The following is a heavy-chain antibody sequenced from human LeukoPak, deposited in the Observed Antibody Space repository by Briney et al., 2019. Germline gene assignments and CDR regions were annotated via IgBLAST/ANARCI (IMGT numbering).Heavy chain of an antibody. CDR2: ISWNSGSI. CDR3: AKGQDINYYDSSGYGY. Sequence: GRSLRLSCAASGFTFDDYAMHWVRQAPGEGLEWVSGISWNSGSIGYADSVKGRLTISRDNAKNSLYLQMNSLRAEDTAVYYCAKGQDINYYDSSGYGYWGQGTLVTVSS. D-gene: IGHD3-22*01. V-gene: IGHV3-9*01. J-gene: IGHJ4*02. CDR1: GFTFDDYA.